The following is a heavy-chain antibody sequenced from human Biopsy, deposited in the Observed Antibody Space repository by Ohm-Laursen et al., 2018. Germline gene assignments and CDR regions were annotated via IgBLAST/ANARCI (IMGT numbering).Heavy chain of an antibody. J-gene: IGHJ4*02. CDR3: ARGMRSSGWPYFDS. CDR2: IYDRGSTA. V-gene: IGHV4-61*01. Sequence: ETLSLTCTVSGDSVSSGSFYWTWIRQPPGQGLEYIGYIYDRGSTANYNPSLESRVTMSVDMPKNQFSLKLSSVTAADTAIYYCARGMRSSGWPYFDSWGQGTLVIVSS. CDR1: GDSVSSGSFY. D-gene: IGHD6-19*01.